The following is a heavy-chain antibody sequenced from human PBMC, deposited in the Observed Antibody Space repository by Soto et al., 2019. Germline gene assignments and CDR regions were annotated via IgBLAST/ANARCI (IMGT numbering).Heavy chain of an antibody. J-gene: IGHJ5*02. V-gene: IGHV3-48*04. CDR3: ASSVGRSKPESFFIGWFDP. Sequence: EVQLVESGGGLVQPGGPLRLSCAASGFTFSNYNMNWVRQAPGKGLEWVSYISSSRSTIYYADSVKGRFTISRDNAKNSLYLQMDSLRAEDTAVYYCASSVGRSKPESFFIGWFDPWGQGTLVTVSS. D-gene: IGHD1-26*01. CDR2: ISSSRSTI. CDR1: GFTFSNYN.